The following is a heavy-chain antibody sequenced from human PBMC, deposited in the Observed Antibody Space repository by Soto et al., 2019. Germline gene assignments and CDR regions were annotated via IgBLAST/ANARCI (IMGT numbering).Heavy chain of an antibody. CDR2: INRDGSIT. Sequence: GESLKIACAASGFIFSNYWMYWVRQVPGKGLEWVSRINRDGSITTYADFVKGRFTVSRDNAKNTLYLEMNSLRAEDTVEYYCARASVHTSGYGIDYWVLGTLVTVSS. CDR3: ARASVHTSGYGIDY. J-gene: IGHJ4*02. CDR1: GFIFSNYW. D-gene: IGHD3-9*01. V-gene: IGHV3-74*03.